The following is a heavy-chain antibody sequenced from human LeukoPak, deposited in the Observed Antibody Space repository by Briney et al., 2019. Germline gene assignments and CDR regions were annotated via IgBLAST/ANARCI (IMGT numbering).Heavy chain of an antibody. Sequence: SETLSLTCAVYGGSFSGYYWSWIRLPPGKGLEWIGEINHSGSTNYNPSLKSRVTISVDTSKNQFSLKLSSVTAADTAAYYCARGTRKGITKRRNYYYYMDVWGKGTTVTVSS. CDR2: INHSGST. J-gene: IGHJ6*03. CDR1: GGSFSGYY. CDR3: ARGTRKGITKRRNYYYYMDV. V-gene: IGHV4-34*01. D-gene: IGHD3-10*01.